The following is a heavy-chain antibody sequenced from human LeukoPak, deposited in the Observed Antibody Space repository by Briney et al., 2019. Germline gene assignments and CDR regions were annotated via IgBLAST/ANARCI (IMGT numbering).Heavy chain of an antibody. Sequence: ASVKVSCKASGYTFTSYGISWVRQAPGQGLEWMGWISTYNGNTNYAQKLQGRVTMTTDTSTSTAYMELRSLRSDDTAVYYCARGAFLGFGSGSPYYYYGMDVWGQGTTVTVSS. J-gene: IGHJ6*02. D-gene: IGHD3-10*01. CDR3: ARGAFLGFGSGSPYYYYGMDV. CDR1: GYTFTSYG. CDR2: ISTYNGNT. V-gene: IGHV1-18*01.